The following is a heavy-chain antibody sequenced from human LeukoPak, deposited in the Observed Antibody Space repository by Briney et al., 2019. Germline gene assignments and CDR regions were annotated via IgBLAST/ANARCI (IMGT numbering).Heavy chain of an antibody. CDR2: IKQDGSEK. J-gene: IGHJ4*02. CDR1: GFTFSSYW. CDR3: AKDLYGYVAGSYGTFDY. D-gene: IGHD3-10*01. Sequence: SGGSLRLSCAASGFTFSSYWMSWVRQAPGKGLEWVTNIKQDGSEKYYVDSVKGRFTISRDNAKNSLYLQMNSLRAEDTALYYCAKDLYGYVAGSYGTFDYWGQGTLVTVSS. V-gene: IGHV3-7*03.